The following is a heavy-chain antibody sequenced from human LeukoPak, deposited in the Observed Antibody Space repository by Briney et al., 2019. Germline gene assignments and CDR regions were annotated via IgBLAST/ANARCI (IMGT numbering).Heavy chain of an antibody. CDR2: ISYSGDTI. V-gene: IGHV3-48*04. Sequence: PGGSLRLSCAASEFTFNSFGMNWFRQAPGKGLEWVSYISYSGDTIYYADSVKGRFTVSRDNVKNSLYLQMNSLRAEDTAVYYCARLGIITAAGSNDYWGQGTLVTVSS. CDR3: ARLGIITAAGSNDY. CDR1: EFTFNSFG. J-gene: IGHJ4*02. D-gene: IGHD6-13*01.